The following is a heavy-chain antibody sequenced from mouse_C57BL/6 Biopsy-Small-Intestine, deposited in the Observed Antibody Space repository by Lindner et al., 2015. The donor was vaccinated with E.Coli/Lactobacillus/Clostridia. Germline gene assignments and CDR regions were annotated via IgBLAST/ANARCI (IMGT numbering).Heavy chain of an antibody. J-gene: IGHJ2*01. V-gene: IGHV1-69*02. CDR2: IIPLFGTA. D-gene: IGHD1-1*02. Sequence: SVKVSCKASGGTFTSYGIHWVRQAPGQGLEWMGGIIPLFGTANYAQKFQGRVTITADKSTSTTYMELRSLRSEDTAVYYCAKGSLGGSCYSCVDYFDCWGQGTLVTVSS. CDR1: GGTFTSYG. CDR3: AKGSLGGSCYSCVDYFDC.